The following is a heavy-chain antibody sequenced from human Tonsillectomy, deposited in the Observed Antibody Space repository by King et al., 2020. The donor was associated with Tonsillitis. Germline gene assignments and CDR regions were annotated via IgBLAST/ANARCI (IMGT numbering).Heavy chain of an antibody. CDR3: TKDMICWDGGGDLEY. V-gene: IGHV3-30*02. J-gene: IGHJ4*02. Sequence: QVQLVESGGDVVQPGGSLRLSCAASGFRFSNSGMHWVRQAPGKGLEWVAFIRSDGSNQYYGDFVKGRFTISKDNSKNTLSLQMNSLETEDTAVYYCTKDMICWDGGGDLEYWGQGTLVTVSS. CDR2: IRSDGSNQ. CDR1: GFRFSNSG. D-gene: IGHD3/OR15-3a*01.